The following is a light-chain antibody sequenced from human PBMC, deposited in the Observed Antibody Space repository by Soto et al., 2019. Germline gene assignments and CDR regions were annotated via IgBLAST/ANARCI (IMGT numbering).Light chain of an antibody. V-gene: IGLV2-14*01. CDR1: SSDVGGYNY. CDR3: SSYTSSSTEV. Sequence: QSVLTQPASVSGSPGQSITISCTGTSSDVGGYNYVSWYQQHPGKAPKLMIYDVSNRPSGVSNRFSGSKSGNTASLTSSGLQADAEAEYYCSSYTSSSTEVFGTGTKLTVL. CDR2: DVS. J-gene: IGLJ1*01.